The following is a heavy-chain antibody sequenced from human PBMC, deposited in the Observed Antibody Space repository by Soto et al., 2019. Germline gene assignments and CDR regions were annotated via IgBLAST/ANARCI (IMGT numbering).Heavy chain of an antibody. CDR1: GFTFSSYG. Sequence: QVQLVESGGGVVQPGRSLRLSCAASGFTFSSYGMHWVRQAPGKGLEWVAVICYDGGSKYYADSVKGRFTISRDNSKNTMYMQMNRMSAEETDVNSCAHEQQLEFQHWGQGTLVTVSS. CDR3: AHEQQLEFQH. V-gene: IGHV3-33*06. J-gene: IGHJ1*01. D-gene: IGHD6-13*01. CDR2: ICYDGGSK.